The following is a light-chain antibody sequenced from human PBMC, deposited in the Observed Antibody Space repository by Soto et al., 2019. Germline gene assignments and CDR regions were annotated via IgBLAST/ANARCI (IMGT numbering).Light chain of an antibody. CDR1: QNVGDR. CDR3: LQLYTSPRT. Sequence: DIQMTQSPSSVSASVGDSLTITCRAIQNVGDRLAWYQQKLGKAPQLLIQKASILQPGIPSRFSGSGSATYFTLTISSLQAEDFAPYYCLQLYTSPRTFGQGTKV. J-gene: IGKJ1*01. V-gene: IGKV1-12*01. CDR2: KAS.